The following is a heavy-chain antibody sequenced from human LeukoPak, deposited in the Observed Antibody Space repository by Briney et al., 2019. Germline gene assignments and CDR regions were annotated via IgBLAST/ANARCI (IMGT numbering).Heavy chain of an antibody. Sequence: GESLKISCKGSGYSFTSYWIGWVRQMPGRGLEWMGIIHPSDSDTRYSPSFQGLVTISADQSISTAYLQWSSLKASDTAMYYCAGTTVIGIDYWGQGTLVTVSS. V-gene: IGHV5-51*01. CDR3: AGTTVIGIDY. D-gene: IGHD4-11*01. J-gene: IGHJ4*02. CDR1: GYSFTSYW. CDR2: IHPSDSDT.